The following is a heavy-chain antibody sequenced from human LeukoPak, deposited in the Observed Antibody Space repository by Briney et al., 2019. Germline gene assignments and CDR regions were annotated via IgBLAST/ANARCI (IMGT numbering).Heavy chain of an antibody. V-gene: IGHV4-34*01. D-gene: IGHD6-6*01. CDR3: ARGRSSSENFDY. Sequence: PSETLSLTCAVYGGSFSGYYWSWIRQPPGKGLEWIGEINHSGSTNYNPSLKSRVTISVDTSKNQFSLKLSSVTAADTAVYYCARGRSSSENFDYWGQGTLVTVSS. CDR1: GGSFSGYY. J-gene: IGHJ4*02. CDR2: INHSGST.